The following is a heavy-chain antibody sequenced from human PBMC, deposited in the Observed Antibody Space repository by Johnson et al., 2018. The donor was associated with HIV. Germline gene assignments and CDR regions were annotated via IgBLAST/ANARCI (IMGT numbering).Heavy chain of an antibody. V-gene: IGHV3-7*01. Sequence: VQLVESGGGVVRPGRSLRLSCAASGFIFSNYPMHWVRQAPGKGLEWVANINQDGSDKYYVDSVKGRFTISRDNAQNSLYLQMNSLRAEDTAVYYCAKCIWGSSLIEAFDIWGQGTMVTVSS. J-gene: IGHJ3*02. CDR1: GFIFSNYP. CDR2: INQDGSDK. CDR3: AKCIWGSSLIEAFDI. D-gene: IGHD6-13*01.